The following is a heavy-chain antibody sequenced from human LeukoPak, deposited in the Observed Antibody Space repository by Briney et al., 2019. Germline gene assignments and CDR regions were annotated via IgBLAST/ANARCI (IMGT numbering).Heavy chain of an antibody. CDR2: IYYSGST. J-gene: IGHJ4*02. V-gene: IGHV4-39*07. D-gene: IGHD4-11*01. Sequence: SETLSLTCTVSGGSISSSSYYWGWIRQPPGKGLEWIGNIYYSGSTYYNPSLKSRVTISVDTSKNQFSLKLSSVTAADTAVYYCARVPDSNYPYYFDYWGQGTLVTVSS. CDR1: GGSISSSSYY. CDR3: ARVPDSNYPYYFDY.